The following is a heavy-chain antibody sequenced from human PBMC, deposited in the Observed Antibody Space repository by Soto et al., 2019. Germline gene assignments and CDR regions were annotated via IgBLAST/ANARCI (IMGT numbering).Heavy chain of an antibody. D-gene: IGHD3-22*01. CDR1: GFTVSSNY. V-gene: IGHV3-66*01. CDR3: ARDYSSGYSDY. Sequence: EVQLVESGGGLVQPGGSRRLSFAASGFTVSSNYMSWVRQAPGKGLEWVSVIYSGGSTYYADSVKGRFTISRDNSKNTLYLQMNSLRAEDTAVYYCARDYSSGYSDYWGQGTLVTVSS. CDR2: IYSGGST. J-gene: IGHJ4*02.